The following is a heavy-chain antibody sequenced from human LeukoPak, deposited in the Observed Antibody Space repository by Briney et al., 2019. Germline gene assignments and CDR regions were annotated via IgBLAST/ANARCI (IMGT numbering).Heavy chain of an antibody. CDR3: ARVVGNWFDP. V-gene: IGHV3-66*01. CDR2: IYSGDTT. Sequence: GGSLRLSCAASGITVSRNYMNWVRQAPGKGLEWVSVIYSGDTTHYADSVKGRFSISRDNSKNTLYLQMNNLRVEDTAVYYCARVVGNWFDPWGQGTLVTVSS. D-gene: IGHD1-26*01. CDR1: GITVSRNY. J-gene: IGHJ5*02.